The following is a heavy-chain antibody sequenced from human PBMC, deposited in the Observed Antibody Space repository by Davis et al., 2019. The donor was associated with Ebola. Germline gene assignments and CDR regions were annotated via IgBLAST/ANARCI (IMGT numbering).Heavy chain of an antibody. CDR3: ARSGLSFGVVKYHYGMDV. J-gene: IGHJ6*04. D-gene: IGHD3-3*01. CDR2: ISGSGGST. V-gene: IGHV3-23*01. Sequence: PGGSLRLSCAASGFTFSSYAMTWVRQAPGEGLEWVSAISGSGGSTYYADSVKGRFTISRDNSKKTLYLQMNSLRAEDTAVYYCARSGLSFGVVKYHYGMDVWGKGTTVTVSS. CDR1: GFTFSSYA.